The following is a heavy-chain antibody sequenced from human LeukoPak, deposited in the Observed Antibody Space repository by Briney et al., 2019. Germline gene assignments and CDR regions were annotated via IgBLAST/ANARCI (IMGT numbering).Heavy chain of an antibody. CDR3: AKGWGSYSNYFDY. Sequence: GGSLRLSCAASGFTFSSYAMSWVRQAPWKGLEWVSAISGSGGSTYYADSVKGRFTISRDNSKNTLYLQMNSLRAEDTAVYYCAKGWGSYSNYFDYWGQGTLVTVSS. D-gene: IGHD1-26*01. CDR1: GFTFSSYA. V-gene: IGHV3-23*01. J-gene: IGHJ4*02. CDR2: ISGSGGST.